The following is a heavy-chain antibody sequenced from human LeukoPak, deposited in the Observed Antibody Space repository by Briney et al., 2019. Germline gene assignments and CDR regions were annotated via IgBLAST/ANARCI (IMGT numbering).Heavy chain of an antibody. CDR3: ARDQTGFCSGSSCLGSTFDY. Sequence: GRSLRLSCAASGFTFNSHTIHWVRQAPGKGLEGVAVISFDGNHKYYADSVKGRFTISRDNSKNTLYLQMNSLRAEDTAVYYCARDQTGFCSGSSCLGSTFDYWGQGTLVTVSS. CDR2: ISFDGNHK. V-gene: IGHV3-30-3*01. J-gene: IGHJ4*02. D-gene: IGHD2-15*01. CDR1: GFTFNSHT.